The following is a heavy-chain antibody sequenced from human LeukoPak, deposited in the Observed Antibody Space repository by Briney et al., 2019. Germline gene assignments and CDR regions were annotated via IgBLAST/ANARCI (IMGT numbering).Heavy chain of an antibody. CDR3: ARGAQSYDFWSGYYFDY. J-gene: IGHJ4*02. CDR1: GFTVSSNY. V-gene: IGHV3-53*01. Sequence: PGGSLRLSCAASGFTVSSNYMSWVRQAPGKGLEWVSVIYSGGSTYYADSVKGRFTISRDNAKNTLYLQMNSLRAEDTAVYYCARGAQSYDFWSGYYFDYWGQGTLVTVSS. D-gene: IGHD3-3*01. CDR2: IYSGGST.